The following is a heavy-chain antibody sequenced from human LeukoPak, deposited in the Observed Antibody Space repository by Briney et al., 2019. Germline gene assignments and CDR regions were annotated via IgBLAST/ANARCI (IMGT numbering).Heavy chain of an antibody. D-gene: IGHD3-22*01. CDR3: ARGGAVRQYYYDSSGYYFDF. CDR1: GGSMTSGGYY. Sequence: SQTLSLTCTVSGGSMTSGGYYWAWIRQHPGKGLEWIGHIYYSGTTYYNASLRRRLSLSVDTSKTQFSLKLSSETAADTAVYYCARGGAVRQYYYDSSGYYFDFWGQGALVTVSS. CDR2: IYYSGTT. V-gene: IGHV4-31*03. J-gene: IGHJ5*01.